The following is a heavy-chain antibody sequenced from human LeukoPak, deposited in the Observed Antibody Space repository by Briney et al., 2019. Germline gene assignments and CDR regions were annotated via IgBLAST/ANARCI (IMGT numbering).Heavy chain of an antibody. D-gene: IGHD2-15*01. V-gene: IGHV3-20*04. CDR3: ARGLASLPDSIDY. CDR1: GFTFDDYT. CDR2: IQYDGSNK. J-gene: IGHJ4*02. Sequence: PGGSLRLSCAASGFTFDDYTMHWVRQAPGKGLEWVAYIQYDGSNKQYADSVKGRFSISRDNAKNSLYLQMNSLRAEDTALYYCARGLASLPDSIDYWGQGTLVTVSS.